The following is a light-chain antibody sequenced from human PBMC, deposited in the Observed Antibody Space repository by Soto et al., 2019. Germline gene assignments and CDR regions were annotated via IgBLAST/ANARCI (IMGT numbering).Light chain of an antibody. CDR1: SSDVGSYHC. J-gene: IGLJ1*01. V-gene: IGLV2-18*02. CDR2: EVS. CDR3: SSYTSSSAYV. Sequence: QSALTQPPSVSGSPGQSVTISCTGTSSDVGSYHCVSWYQQPPGTAPKLIIYEVSNRPSGVPDRFSGSKSGNTASLTISGLQAEDEADYYCSSYTSSSAYVFGTGTKLTVL.